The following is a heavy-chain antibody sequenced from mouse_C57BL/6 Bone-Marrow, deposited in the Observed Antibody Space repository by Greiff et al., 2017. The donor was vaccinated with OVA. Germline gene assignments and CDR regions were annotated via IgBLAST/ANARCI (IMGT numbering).Heavy chain of an antibody. CDR3: ARGSLLYWYFDV. CDR1: GYTFTSYW. Sequence: VQLQESGAELVKPGASVKLSCKASGYTFTSYWMQWVKQRPGQGLEWIGEIDPSDSYTNYNQKFKGKATLTVDTSSSTAYMQLSSLTSEDSAVYYCARGSLLYWYFDVWGTGTTVTVSS. D-gene: IGHD2-10*01. CDR2: IDPSDSYT. J-gene: IGHJ1*03. V-gene: IGHV1-50*01.